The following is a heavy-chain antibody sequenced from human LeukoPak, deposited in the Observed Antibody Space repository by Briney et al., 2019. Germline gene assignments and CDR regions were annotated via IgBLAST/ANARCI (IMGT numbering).Heavy chain of an antibody. CDR3: ARGYSSGWYFDY. V-gene: IGHV3-7*03. Sequence: PGGSLRLSCAASGFTFSSYWMSWVRQAPGKGLEWVANIKQDGSEKYYVDSVRGRFTISRDNAKNSLYLQMNGLRAEDTAVYYCARGYSSGWYFDYWGQGTLVTVSS. CDR1: GFTFSSYW. J-gene: IGHJ4*02. D-gene: IGHD6-19*01. CDR2: IKQDGSEK.